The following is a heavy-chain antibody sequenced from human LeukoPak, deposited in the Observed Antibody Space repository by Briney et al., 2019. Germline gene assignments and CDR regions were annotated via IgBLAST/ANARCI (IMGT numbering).Heavy chain of an antibody. J-gene: IGHJ4*02. CDR3: ARVSDFWSGYFDY. Sequence: GGSLRLSCAASGFTFSNYAMSWVRQAPGKGLEWVSGISGTTGNTYYADSVKGRFTISRDNAKNTLYLQMNSLRAEDTAVYYCARVSDFWSGYFDYWGQGTLVTVSS. CDR1: GFTFSNYA. D-gene: IGHD3-3*01. V-gene: IGHV3-23*01. CDR2: ISGTTGNT.